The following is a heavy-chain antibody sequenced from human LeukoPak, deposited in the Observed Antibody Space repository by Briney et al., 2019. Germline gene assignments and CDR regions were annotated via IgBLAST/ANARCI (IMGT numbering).Heavy chain of an antibody. Sequence: GASVKVSCKASGYTFTGYYMHWVRQAPGQGLEWMGWINPNSGGTNYAQKFQSRVTMTRDTSISTAYMELSRLRSDDTAVYYCARDGIAALSSYGDAFDIWGQGTMVTVSS. J-gene: IGHJ3*02. CDR3: ARDGIAALSSYGDAFDI. CDR2: INPNSGGT. D-gene: IGHD6-6*01. CDR1: GYTFTGYY. V-gene: IGHV1-2*02.